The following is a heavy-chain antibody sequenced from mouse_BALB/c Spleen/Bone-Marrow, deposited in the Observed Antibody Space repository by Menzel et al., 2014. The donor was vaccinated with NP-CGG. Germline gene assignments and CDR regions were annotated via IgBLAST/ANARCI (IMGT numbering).Heavy chain of an antibody. CDR1: GFNIKDTY. CDR3: ASYYYGSSEFAY. V-gene: IGHV14-3*02. J-gene: IGHJ3*01. D-gene: IGHD1-1*01. Sequence: VQLQQSGAELVKPGASVKLSFTASGFNIKDTYMHWVKQRPEQGLEWIGRIDPANGNTKYDPKFQGKATITADTSSNTAYLQLISMTSEDTAVYYCASYYYGSSEFAYWGQGTLVTVSA. CDR2: IDPANGNT.